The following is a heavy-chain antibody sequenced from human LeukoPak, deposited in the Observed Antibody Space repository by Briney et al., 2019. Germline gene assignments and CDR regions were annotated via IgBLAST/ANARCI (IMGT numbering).Heavy chain of an antibody. D-gene: IGHD1-26*01. CDR1: GFTFSNYD. CDR3: AKPSGSYDHFDY. CDR2: ISFDGSNK. J-gene: IGHJ4*02. V-gene: IGHV3-30*18. Sequence: GGSLRLSCAASGFTFSNYDMHWVRQAPGKGLEWVALISFDGSNKYYVESVKGRFTISRDNSKNMLSLQMNSLRAEDTAVYYCAKPSGSYDHFDYWGQGTLVTVSS.